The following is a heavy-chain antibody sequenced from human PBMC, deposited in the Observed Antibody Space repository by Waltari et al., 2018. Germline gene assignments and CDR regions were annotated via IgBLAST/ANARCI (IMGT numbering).Heavy chain of an antibody. Sequence: EVQVVQSGAEVKKPGESLMISCKASGYTGYSFINYWIGWVRQMPGKGLEWMGNIHPVDSNTIYSPSFQGQVTISVDKSISTAYLQWSSLKASDTAMYYCGSWWASHWFDYWGQGTQVTVSS. CDR3: GSWWASHWFDY. D-gene: IGHD2-8*02. CDR1: GYTGYSFINYW. V-gene: IGHV5-51*01. CDR2: IHPVDSNT. J-gene: IGHJ4*02.